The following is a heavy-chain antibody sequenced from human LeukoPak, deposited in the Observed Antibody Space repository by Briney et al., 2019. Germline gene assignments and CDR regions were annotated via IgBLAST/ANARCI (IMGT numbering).Heavy chain of an antibody. CDR1: GFTFSTYW. D-gene: IGHD3-22*01. Sequence: GGSLRLSCAASGFTFSTYWMHWVRQAPGKGLVWVSRIKRDGSTNYAASVKGRFTISRDNAKNTVSLQMNSLRPEDTGVYYCARAPSEIGGYYPEYFRHWGQGTLVTVSS. CDR2: IKRDGST. J-gene: IGHJ1*01. V-gene: IGHV3-74*01. CDR3: ARAPSEIGGYYPEYFRH.